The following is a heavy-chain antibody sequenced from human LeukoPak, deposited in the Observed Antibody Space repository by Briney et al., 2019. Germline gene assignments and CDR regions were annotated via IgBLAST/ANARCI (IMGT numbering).Heavy chain of an antibody. Sequence: GGSLRLSCVASGFTFSSYAMHWVRQAPGKGLEWGAFIRYDGTNNYYVDSVKGRFTISRGDSKNTLYLQMNSLRTEDTAVYYCAKDPLEYNSGWYYFDYWGQGTLVTVSS. D-gene: IGHD6-19*01. CDR1: GFTFSSYA. V-gene: IGHV3-30*02. CDR3: AKDPLEYNSGWYYFDY. CDR2: IRYDGTNN. J-gene: IGHJ4*02.